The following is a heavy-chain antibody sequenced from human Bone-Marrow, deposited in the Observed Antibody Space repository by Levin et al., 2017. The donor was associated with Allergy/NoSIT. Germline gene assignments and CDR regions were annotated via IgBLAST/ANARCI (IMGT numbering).Heavy chain of an antibody. CDR3: ARALGYSGYNFWAHFDY. CDR2: ISYTEST. D-gene: IGHD5-12*01. CDR1: GDSISSGGYY. J-gene: IGHJ4*02. V-gene: IGHV4-31*03. Sequence: SQTLSLTCTVSGDSISSGGYYWSWIRQHPGKGLEWIGYISYTESTYYNPSFKSRLTLSVDTSKNQFSLKLNSVTVADTAVYYCARALGYSGYNFWAHFDYWGQGTLVTVSS.